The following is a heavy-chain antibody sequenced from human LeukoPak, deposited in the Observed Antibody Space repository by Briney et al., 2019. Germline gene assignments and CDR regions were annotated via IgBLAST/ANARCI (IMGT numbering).Heavy chain of an antibody. D-gene: IGHD5-18*01. V-gene: IGHV3-23*01. J-gene: IGHJ3*02. CDR3: ARVDTAMDAFDI. CDR2: ISGSGGST. CDR1: GFTFSGYV. Sequence: GGSLRLSCAASGFTFSGYVMTWVRQPPGKGLQWVADISGSGGSTYYADSVKGRFSISRDNSKNTLYLQLDSLRAEDTAVYYCARVDTAMDAFDIWGQGTMVTVSS.